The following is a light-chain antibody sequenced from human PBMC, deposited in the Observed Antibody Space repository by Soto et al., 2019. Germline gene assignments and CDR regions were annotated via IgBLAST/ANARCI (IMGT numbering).Light chain of an antibody. Sequence: EIVLTQSPATVSLSPGERATLSCRASQSVSSYLAWYQQKPGQAPRLLFYDASIRATGIPARFGGSGSGTDFTLTISSLEAKDFAVYYCQERSNWPSLTFGVGTKVEIK. V-gene: IGKV3-11*01. CDR3: QERSNWPSLT. CDR2: DAS. CDR1: QSVSSY. J-gene: IGKJ4*01.